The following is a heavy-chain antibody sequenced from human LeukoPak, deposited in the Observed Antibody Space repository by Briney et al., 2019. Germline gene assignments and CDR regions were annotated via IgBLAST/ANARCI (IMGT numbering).Heavy chain of an antibody. CDR2: ISGSGSSS. V-gene: IGHV3-23*01. CDR3: AKDFLYNVVDY. D-gene: IGHD3-10*01. CDR1: GFTFSNYA. J-gene: IGHJ4*02. Sequence: SGGSLRLSCAASGFTFSNYAMTWVRQAPGMGLEWVSSISGSGSSSYYADSVKGRFTVSRDNSKNTLQLQMNSLRAEDTAVYYCAKDFLYNVVDYWGQGTLVAVSS.